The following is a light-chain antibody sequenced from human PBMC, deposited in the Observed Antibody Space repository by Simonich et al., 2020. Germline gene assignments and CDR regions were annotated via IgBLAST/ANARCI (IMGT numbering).Light chain of an antibody. V-gene: IGKV3-11*01. CDR1: QIVSSY. CDR2: DAS. Sequence: EIVLTHSPATLSLSPGERATVSFSARQIVSSYLAWYQQKPGQAPRLLIYDASNRATGIQAGFSGSGSGTAFTLTISSLESEDFAVYYCQQRSNWITFGGGTKVEIK. CDR3: QQRSNWIT. J-gene: IGKJ4*01.